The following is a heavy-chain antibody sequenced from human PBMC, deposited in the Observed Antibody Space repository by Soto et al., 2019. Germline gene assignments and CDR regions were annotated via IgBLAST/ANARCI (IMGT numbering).Heavy chain of an antibody. CDR2: IYSRGST. J-gene: IGHJ5*02. V-gene: IGHV4-31*03. CDR3: ARAQGSQRTYSAGQFDL. Sequence: QVQLQESGPGLVKPSETLSLTCTVSGGSVTSGDYYWTWIRQHPEKGLEWIGHIYSRGSTYYNPSLKSRVARSVDTSKTQFSLKVTSMTAADTAVYFCARAQGSQRTYSAGQFDLWGQGTLVTVSS. CDR1: GGSVTSGDYY. D-gene: IGHD3-10*01.